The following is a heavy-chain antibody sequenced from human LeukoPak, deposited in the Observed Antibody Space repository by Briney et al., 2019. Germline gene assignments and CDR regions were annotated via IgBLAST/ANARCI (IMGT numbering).Heavy chain of an antibody. CDR3: ARVVRGDSGYDGGGSFDY. J-gene: IGHJ4*02. CDR1: GGSISSGGYY. D-gene: IGHD5-12*01. Sequence: PSQTLSLTRTVSGGSISSGGYYWSWIRQHPGKGLEWIGYIYYSGSTYYNPSLKSRVTILVDTSKNQFSLKLSSVTAADTAVYYCARVVRGDSGYDGGGSFDYWGQGTLVTVSS. CDR2: IYYSGST. V-gene: IGHV4-31*03.